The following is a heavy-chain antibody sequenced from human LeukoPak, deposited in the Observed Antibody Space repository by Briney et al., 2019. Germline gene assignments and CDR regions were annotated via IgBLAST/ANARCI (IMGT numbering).Heavy chain of an antibody. J-gene: IGHJ4*02. V-gene: IGHV1-69*13. Sequence: ASVKVSCKASGGTFSSYTFSWVRQAPGQGLEWMGGIIPIFGTANYAQKFQGRVTITADESTSTAYMELSSLRSEDTAVYYCAGASHITMLRGANDYWGQGTLVTVSS. CDR1: GGTFSSYT. CDR2: IIPIFGTA. CDR3: AGASHITMLRGANDY. D-gene: IGHD3-10*01.